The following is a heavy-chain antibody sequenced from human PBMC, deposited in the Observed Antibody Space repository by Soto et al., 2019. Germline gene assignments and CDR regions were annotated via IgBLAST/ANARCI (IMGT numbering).Heavy chain of an antibody. D-gene: IGHD1-26*01. CDR1: GYTFTSYG. V-gene: IGHV1-18*01. CDR3: ARSYSGSYWDYFDY. Sequence: GASVKVSCKASGYTFTSYGISWVRQAPGQGLEWMGWISAYNGNTNYAQKFQGRVTMTRDTSISTAYMELSRLRSDDTAVYYCARSYSGSYWDYFDYWGQGTLVTVSS. J-gene: IGHJ4*02. CDR2: ISAYNGNT.